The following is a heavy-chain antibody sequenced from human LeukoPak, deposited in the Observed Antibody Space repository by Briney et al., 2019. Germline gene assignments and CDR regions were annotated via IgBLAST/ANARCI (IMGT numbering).Heavy chain of an antibody. CDR1: GFTVSNNY. CDR2: IYSGGGT. J-gene: IGHJ4*02. CDR3: ANSRYSSSWYLLHY. V-gene: IGHV3-53*01. Sequence: AGGSLRLSCAASGFTVSNNYMSWVRQAPGKGLEWVSVIYSGGGTYYADSVKGRFTISRDNSKNTLNLQMNSLRAEDTAVYYCANSRYSSSWYLLHYWGQGTLVTVSS. D-gene: IGHD6-13*01.